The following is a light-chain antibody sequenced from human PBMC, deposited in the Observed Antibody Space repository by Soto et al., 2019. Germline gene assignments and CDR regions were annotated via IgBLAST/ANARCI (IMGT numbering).Light chain of an antibody. CDR2: DAS. CDR1: QSVSSQ. V-gene: IGKV3-11*01. Sequence: EIVLTQSPATLSFSPGERATLSCRASQSVSSQLAWYQQKPCQAPRLLIYDASNRATGIPARFSGSGSGTDFTLTISSLEPEDFAVYYCQQRTNWPLTFGGGTKVEIK. CDR3: QQRTNWPLT. J-gene: IGKJ4*01.